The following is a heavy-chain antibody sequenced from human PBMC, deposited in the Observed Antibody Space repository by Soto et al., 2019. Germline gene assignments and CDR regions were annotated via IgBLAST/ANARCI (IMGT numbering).Heavy chain of an antibody. J-gene: IGHJ6*02. CDR2: INHSGST. V-gene: IGHV4-34*01. CDR3: ARGLQWLVPYYYYGMDV. Sequence: SETLSLTCAVYGGSFSCYCWSWIRQPPGKGLEWIGEINHSGSTNYNPSLKSRVTISVDTSKNQFSLKLSSVTAADTAVYYCARGLQWLVPYYYYGMDVWGQGTTVTVSS. CDR1: GGSFSCYC. D-gene: IGHD6-19*01.